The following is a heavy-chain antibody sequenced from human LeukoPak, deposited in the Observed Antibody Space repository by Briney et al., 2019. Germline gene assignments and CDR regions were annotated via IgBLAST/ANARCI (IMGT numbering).Heavy chain of an antibody. J-gene: IGHJ4*02. CDR2: IRTKANNYAT. V-gene: IGHV3-73*01. D-gene: IGHD3-22*01. CDR3: ARDRTYYYDSSGYL. CDR1: GFTLSGSA. Sequence: GGSLRPSCAASGFTLSGSAMHWVRQAFGKGLEWVGRIRTKANNYATTYAASVKGRFTISRDDSKNTAYLQMNSLRAEDTAVYYCARDRTYYYDSSGYLWGQGALVTVSS.